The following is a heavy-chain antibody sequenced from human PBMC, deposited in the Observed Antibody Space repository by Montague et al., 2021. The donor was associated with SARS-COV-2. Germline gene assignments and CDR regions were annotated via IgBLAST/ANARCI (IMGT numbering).Heavy chain of an antibody. CDR3: ARRGGSVWGVTLSAELDY. CDR2: INQSGRT. J-gene: IGHJ4*02. V-gene: IGHV4-34*01. CDR1: GGSFSGYY. D-gene: IGHD3-10*01. Sequence: SETLSLTCAVYGGSFSGYYWSWIRQPPEKGQEWNGEINQSGRTNNNPSLKSRVIISVDTSKNQFSLKLSSVTAADTAVYYCARRGGSVWGVTLSAELDYWGQGTLVIVSS.